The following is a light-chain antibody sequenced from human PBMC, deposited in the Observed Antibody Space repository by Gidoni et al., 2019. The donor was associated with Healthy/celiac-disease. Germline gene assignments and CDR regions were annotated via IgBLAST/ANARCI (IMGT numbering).Light chain of an antibody. J-gene: IGKJ4*01. CDR2: DAS. CDR1: QRVSSY. CDR3: QQRSNWLT. Sequence: EIVLTQSPATLSLSPGERATLSCRASQRVSSYLAWYQQKPGQAPRLLIYDASNRATGIPARFSGSGSGTDFTLTISSLEPEDFAAYYCQQRSNWLTFXGXTKVEFK. V-gene: IGKV3-11*01.